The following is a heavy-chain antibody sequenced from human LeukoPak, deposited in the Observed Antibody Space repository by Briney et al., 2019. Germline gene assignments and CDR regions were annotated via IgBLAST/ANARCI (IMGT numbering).Heavy chain of an antibody. J-gene: IGHJ4*02. CDR2: IYHSGST. CDR3: ASIHSSGWYSENDY. V-gene: IGHV4-4*02. CDR1: GGSISSSNW. Sequence: PSGTLSLTCAVSGGSISSSNWWSWVRQPPGKGLEWIGEIYHSGSTNYNPSLKSRVTISVDKSENQFSLKLSSVTAADTAVYYCASIHSSGWYSENDYWGQGTLVTVSS. D-gene: IGHD6-19*01.